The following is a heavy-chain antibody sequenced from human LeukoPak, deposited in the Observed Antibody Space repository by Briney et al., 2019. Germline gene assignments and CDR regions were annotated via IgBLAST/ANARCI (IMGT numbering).Heavy chain of an antibody. V-gene: IGHV1-46*01. CDR2: INPSGGST. Sequence: ASVKVSCKASGYTFTSYYMHWVRQAPGQGLEWMGIINPSGGSTRYAQKFQDRVAMTRDTSTSTVYMQLSSLRSEDTAVYYCARGLTHYGDYDAYWGQGTLVTVS. CDR1: GYTFTSYY. D-gene: IGHD4-17*01. CDR3: ARGLTHYGDYDAY. J-gene: IGHJ4*02.